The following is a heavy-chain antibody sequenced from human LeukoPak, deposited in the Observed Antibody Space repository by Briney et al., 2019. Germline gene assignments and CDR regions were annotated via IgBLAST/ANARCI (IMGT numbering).Heavy chain of an antibody. CDR2: IRSKIYGGTP. CDR1: GFTFSSYA. J-gene: IGHJ4*02. CDR3: TRDQTPYY. Sequence: GGSLRHACAASGFTFSSYAMSWVRQAPGKGLEWVGFIRSKIYGGTPEYAASVKGRFTISRDDSKGIAYLQMNSLETEDTAVYYCTRDQTPYYWGQGTLVTVSS. V-gene: IGHV3-49*04.